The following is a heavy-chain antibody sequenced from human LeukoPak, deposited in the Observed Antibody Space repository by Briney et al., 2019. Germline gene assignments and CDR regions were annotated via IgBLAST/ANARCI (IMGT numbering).Heavy chain of an antibody. Sequence: GGSLRLSCAASGFTFSSYGMHWVRQAPGKGLEWVAVIWYDGSNKYYADSVKGRFTISRDNSKNTLYLQMNSLRAEDTAVYYCAKEFIAAAGDAFDIWGQGTMVTVSS. CDR2: IWYDGSNK. CDR3: AKEFIAAAGDAFDI. CDR1: GFTFSSYG. D-gene: IGHD6-13*01. J-gene: IGHJ3*02. V-gene: IGHV3-33*06.